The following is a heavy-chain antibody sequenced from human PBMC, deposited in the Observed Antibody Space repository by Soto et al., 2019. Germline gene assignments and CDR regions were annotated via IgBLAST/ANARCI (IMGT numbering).Heavy chain of an antibody. J-gene: IGHJ4*02. Sequence: PGGSLRLSCVACGFTVSSNYMSWVCQAPGKGLEWVSVIYSGGSTYYADSVKGRFTISRDNSKNTLYLQMNSLRAEDTAVYYCARSLEPYYYGSGSHHPLDHWGQGTLVTVSS. CDR3: ARSLEPYYYGSGSHHPLDH. CDR2: IYSGGST. D-gene: IGHD3-10*01. V-gene: IGHV3-66*01. CDR1: GFTVSSNY.